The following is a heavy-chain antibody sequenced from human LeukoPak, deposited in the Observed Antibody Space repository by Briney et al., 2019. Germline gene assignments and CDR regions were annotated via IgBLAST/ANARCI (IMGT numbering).Heavy chain of an antibody. D-gene: IGHD2-2*01. CDR2: IIPIFGTA. V-gene: IGHV1-69*13. Sequence: GASVKVSCKASGGTFSSYAISWVRQAPGQGLEWMGGIIPIFGTANYAQKFQGRVTITADESTSTAYMELSSLRSEDTAVYYCARDRKHLYCSSTSCSYYGMDVWGQGTTVTVSS. J-gene: IGHJ6*02. CDR3: ARDRKHLYCSSTSCSYYGMDV. CDR1: GGTFSSYA.